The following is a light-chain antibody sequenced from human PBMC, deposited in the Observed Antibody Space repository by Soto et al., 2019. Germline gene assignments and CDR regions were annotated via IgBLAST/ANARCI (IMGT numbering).Light chain of an antibody. CDR3: SSYTSSSILYV. CDR2: DVS. CDR1: SSDVGGYNY. V-gene: IGLV2-14*01. Sequence: QSLLTHPASVSGSPGQSITISCTGTSSDVGGYNYVSWYQQHPGKAPKLMIYDVSNRPSGVSNRFSGSKSGNTASLTISGLQAEDEADYYCSSYTSSSILYVFGTGTKVTV. J-gene: IGLJ1*01.